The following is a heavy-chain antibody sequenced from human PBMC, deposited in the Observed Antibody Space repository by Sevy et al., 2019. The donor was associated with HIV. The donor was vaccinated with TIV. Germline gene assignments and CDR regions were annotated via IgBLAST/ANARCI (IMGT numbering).Heavy chain of an antibody. CDR2: INPNTGGT. D-gene: IGHD6-19*01. V-gene: IGHV1-2*04. CDR1: GYTFTGYY. Sequence: ASVKVSCKASGYTFTGYYIHWVRQAPGQGLEWMGWINPNTGGTNFAQKFQGWVTMTRDTSITTAYMELSRLRSDDTAVYYCTRDLTYSSGWLGNYYYDMDVWGQGTTVTVSS. J-gene: IGHJ6*02. CDR3: TRDLTYSSGWLGNYYYDMDV.